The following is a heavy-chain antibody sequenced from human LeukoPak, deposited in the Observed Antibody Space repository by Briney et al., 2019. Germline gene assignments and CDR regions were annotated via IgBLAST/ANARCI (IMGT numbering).Heavy chain of an antibody. V-gene: IGHV3-7*01. D-gene: IGHD6-13*01. Sequence: PGGSLRLSCEASGFTFRDYWMTWVRQAPGKGLEWVANVKQDGTEKFYVDSVKGRFTISRDNGKNSLYLQMNSLRVEDTAIYYCARAGGTSWADYWCQGTLVTVSS. CDR1: GFTFRDYW. J-gene: IGHJ4*02. CDR2: VKQDGTEK. CDR3: ARAGGTSWADY.